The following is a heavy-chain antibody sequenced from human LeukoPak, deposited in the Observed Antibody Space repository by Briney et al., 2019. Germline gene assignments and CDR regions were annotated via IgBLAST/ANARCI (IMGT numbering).Heavy chain of an antibody. CDR1: GFTFDDYA. CDR2: IWNDGSNK. J-gene: IGHJ4*02. D-gene: IGHD6-25*01. Sequence: PGGSLRLSCAASGFTFDDYAMHWVRQAPGKGLEGVAVIWNDGSNKYYADSVKGRFTISRDNSKNTLFLQMNSLRAEDTAVYYCARLSGASHRSFDYWGQGTLVTVSS. V-gene: IGHV3-33*08. CDR3: ARLSGASHRSFDY.